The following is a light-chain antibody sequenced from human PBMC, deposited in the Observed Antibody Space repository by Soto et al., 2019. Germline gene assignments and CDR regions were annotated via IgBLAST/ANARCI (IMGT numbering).Light chain of an antibody. Sequence: DIVMTQSPDSLAASLGERDTINCKSSQSVLYSSNNKNYLAWYQQKPGQPPKLLIYWASTRESGVPDRFSGSGSGTDFTLTISSLQAEDVAVYYCQQYYSTPRTFGQGTKVEIK. V-gene: IGKV4-1*01. CDR1: QSVLYSSNNKNY. CDR2: WAS. CDR3: QQYYSTPRT. J-gene: IGKJ1*01.